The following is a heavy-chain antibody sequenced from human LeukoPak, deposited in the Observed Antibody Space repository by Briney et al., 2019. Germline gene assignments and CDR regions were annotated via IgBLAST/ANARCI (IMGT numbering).Heavy chain of an antibody. CDR2: IYYSGST. CDR1: GGSISSYY. J-gene: IGHJ3*02. Sequence: SETLSLTCTVSGGSISSYYWSWIRQPPGKGLEWIGYIYYSGSTNYNPSLKSRVTISVDTSKNQFSLKLSSVTAADTAVYYCARSGYYGSGSYYMYAFDIWGQGTMVTVSS. D-gene: IGHD3-10*01. V-gene: IGHV4-59*01. CDR3: ARSGYYGSGSYYMYAFDI.